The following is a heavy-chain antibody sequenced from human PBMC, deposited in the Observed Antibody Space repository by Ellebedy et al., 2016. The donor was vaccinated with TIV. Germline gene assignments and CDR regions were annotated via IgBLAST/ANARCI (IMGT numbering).Heavy chain of an antibody. Sequence: GESLKISCVVPGFTFSSHGMHWVRQAPGKGLEWVAVIWDDGSKKKSADSVKGRFTISRDNSKNTLYLQMNSLRAEDTAVYYCVREAWKGDYYLEYWGQGTLVTVSS. CDR1: GFTFSSHG. CDR3: VREAWKGDYYLEY. D-gene: IGHD2-21*02. V-gene: IGHV3-33*01. J-gene: IGHJ4*02. CDR2: IWDDGSKK.